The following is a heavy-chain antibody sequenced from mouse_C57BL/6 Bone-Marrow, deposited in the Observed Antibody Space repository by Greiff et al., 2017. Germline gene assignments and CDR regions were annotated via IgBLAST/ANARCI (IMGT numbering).Heavy chain of an antibody. V-gene: IGHV1-64*01. D-gene: IGHD2-5*01. J-gene: IGHJ4*01. CDR3: ARFYRNYPYYAMDD. CDR1: GYTFTSYW. Sequence: QVQLQQPGAELVKPGASVKLSCKASGYTFTSYWMHWVKQRPGQGLEWIGMIHPNSGSTNYNEKFKSKATLTVDKSSSTAYMQLSSLTSEDSAVXYCARFYRNYPYYAMDDWGPGTSVTVSS. CDR2: IHPNSGST.